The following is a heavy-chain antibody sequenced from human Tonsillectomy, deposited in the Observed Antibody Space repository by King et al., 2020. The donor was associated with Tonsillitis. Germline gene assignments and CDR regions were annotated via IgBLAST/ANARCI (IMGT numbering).Heavy chain of an antibody. D-gene: IGHD5-12*01. Sequence: VQLVESGGGLVKPGGSLRLSCAASGFTFRNAWMSWVRQAPGKGLEWVGRIKSKIDGGTTDYAAPVKARFTISRDDSKNTLYLQMNSLKGEDTAVYYCTPEGAIVATTATFDYWGQGTLVTVSS. V-gene: IGHV3-15*01. J-gene: IGHJ4*02. CDR2: IKSKIDGGTT. CDR3: TPEGAIVATTATFDY. CDR1: GFTFRNAW.